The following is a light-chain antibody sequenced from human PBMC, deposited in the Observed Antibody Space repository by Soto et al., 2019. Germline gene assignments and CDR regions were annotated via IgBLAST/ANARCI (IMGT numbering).Light chain of an antibody. Sequence: QAVVTQSPSASASLGGSVHLTCALSSGHNSYAIAWYQQQPQTGPRLWMYINADGTHKKGDGIPDRFSGSSSGAERDLTISSLQSADEADYYCQTWGTGIPVFGGGTKLTVL. J-gene: IGLJ2*01. CDR2: INADGTH. CDR1: SGHNSYA. V-gene: IGLV4-69*01. CDR3: QTWGTGIPV.